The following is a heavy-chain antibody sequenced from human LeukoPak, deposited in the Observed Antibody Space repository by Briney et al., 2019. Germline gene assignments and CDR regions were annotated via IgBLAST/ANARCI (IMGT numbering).Heavy chain of an antibody. D-gene: IGHD6-19*01. CDR2: INPSGGST. Sequence: GASVKVSCKASGYTFTTYYMHWVRQAPGQGLEWVGIINPSGGSTSHAQKFQGRVTMTRDMSTSTVYMELSSLRSEDTAVYYCARDRPTWRIAVAGTMYDYWGQGTLVTVSS. J-gene: IGHJ4*02. V-gene: IGHV1-46*01. CDR3: ARDRPTWRIAVAGTMYDY. CDR1: GYTFTTYY.